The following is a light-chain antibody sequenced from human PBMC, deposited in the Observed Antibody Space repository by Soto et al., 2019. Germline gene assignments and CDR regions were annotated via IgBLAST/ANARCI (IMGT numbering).Light chain of an antibody. CDR2: AAS. J-gene: IGKJ1*01. CDR3: QKYNSALQT. CDR1: QGISNH. Sequence: DIQMTQSPSSLSASVGDRVTITCRASQGISNHLAWYQQKPGKVPKLLIYAASTLQSGVPSRFSGSGSGTDFTPTISSLQPEDVATYYCQKYNSALQTFGQGTK. V-gene: IGKV1-27*01.